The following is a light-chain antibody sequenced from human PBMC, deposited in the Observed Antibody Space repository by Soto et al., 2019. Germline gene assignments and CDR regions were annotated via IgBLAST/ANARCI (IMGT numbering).Light chain of an antibody. CDR2: GNS. CDR3: QSYDSSLSGWV. V-gene: IGLV1-40*01. J-gene: IGLJ3*02. Sequence: QSVLTQPPSVSGAAGRRVTISCTGGSSNIGAGYDVHWYQQLPGTAPKLLISGNSNRPSGVPDRFSGSKSGTSASLAITGLQAEDEAHYYCQSYDSSLSGWVFGGGTKLTV. CDR1: SSNIGAGYD.